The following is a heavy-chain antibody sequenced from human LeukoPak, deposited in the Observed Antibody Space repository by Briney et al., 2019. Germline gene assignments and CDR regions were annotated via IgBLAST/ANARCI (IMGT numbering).Heavy chain of an antibody. CDR1: GGSFSGYY. D-gene: IGHD2-15*01. CDR3: AREVRYCSGGSCLGVNWFDP. J-gene: IGHJ5*02. CDR2: INHSGST. Sequence: SETLSLTCAVYGGSFSGYYWSWIRQPPGKGLEWIGEINHSGSTNYNPSLKSRVTISVDTSKNQFSLKLSSVTAADTALYYCAREVRYCSGGSCLGVNWFDPWGQGTLVTVSS. V-gene: IGHV4-34*01.